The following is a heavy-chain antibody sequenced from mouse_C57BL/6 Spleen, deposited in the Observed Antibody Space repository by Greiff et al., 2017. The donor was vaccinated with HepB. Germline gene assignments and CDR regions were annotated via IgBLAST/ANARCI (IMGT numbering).Heavy chain of an antibody. J-gene: IGHJ4*01. Sequence: GGGLVQPKGSLKLSCAASGFSFNTYAMNWVRQAPGKGLEWVARIRSKSNNHATYYADSVKDRFTISRDDSESMLYLQMNNLKTEDTAMYYCVWGAMDYWGQGTSVTVSS. CDR3: VWGAMDY. CDR2: IRSKSNNHAT. CDR1: GFSFNTYA. V-gene: IGHV10-1*01.